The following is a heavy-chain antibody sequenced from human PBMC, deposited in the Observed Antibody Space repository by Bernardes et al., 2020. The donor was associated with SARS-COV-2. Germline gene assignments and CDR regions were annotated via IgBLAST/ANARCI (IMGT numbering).Heavy chain of an antibody. V-gene: IGHV3-30*18. CDR1: GFTFRSSG. Sequence: GGSLRLSCAASGFTFRSSGMHWVRQAPGKGLEWVAVISYDGSNKYYADSVKGRFTISRDNSKNTLYLQMNSLRAEDTAVYYCAKDSTYYDFWSGYMTSTTGAREPWSPIDYWGQGTLVTVSS. D-gene: IGHD3-3*01. CDR2: ISYDGSNK. J-gene: IGHJ4*02. CDR3: AKDSTYYDFWSGYMTSTTGAREPWSPIDY.